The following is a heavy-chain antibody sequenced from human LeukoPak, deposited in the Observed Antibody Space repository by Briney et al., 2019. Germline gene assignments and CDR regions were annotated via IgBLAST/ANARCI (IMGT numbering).Heavy chain of an antibody. J-gene: IGHJ3*02. CDR3: ASWPVTTSGAFDI. V-gene: IGHV4-30-2*02. CDR2: IYHSGST. CDR1: GGSISSGGYY. Sequence: PSETLSLTCTVSGGSISSGGYYWSWIRQPPGKGLEWIGYIYHSGSTYYNPSLKSRVTISVDTSKNQFSLKLSSVTAADTAVYYCASWPVTTSGAFDIWGQGTMVTVSS. D-gene: IGHD4-17*01.